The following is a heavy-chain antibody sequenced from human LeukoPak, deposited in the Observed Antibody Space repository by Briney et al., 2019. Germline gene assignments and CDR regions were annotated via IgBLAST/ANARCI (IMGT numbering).Heavy chain of an antibody. CDR2: IYYSGST. D-gene: IGHD3-3*01. CDR1: GGSISSYY. CDR3: ARGRYDFWSGYYFVSAFDI. V-gene: IGHV4-59*01. J-gene: IGHJ3*02. Sequence: SETLSLTCTVSGGSISSYYWSWIRQPPGKGLEWIGYIYYSGSTNYNPSLKSRVTISVDTSKNQFSLKLSSVTAADTAVYYCARGRYDFWSGYYFVSAFDIWGQGTMVTVSS.